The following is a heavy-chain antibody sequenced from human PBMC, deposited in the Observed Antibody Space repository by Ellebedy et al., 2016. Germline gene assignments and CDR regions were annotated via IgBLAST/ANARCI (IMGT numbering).Heavy chain of an antibody. J-gene: IGHJ3*02. D-gene: IGHD7-27*01. CDR2: IKEDGSEN. CDR1: GFTFSSYW. V-gene: IGHV3-7*01. CDR3: ARKRTNWGYPQSPIDI. Sequence: GGSLRLSCAASGFTFSSYWMSWVRQAPGKGLEWVADIKEDGSENSYVDSVKGRFTISRDNAKISLYLQMNSLRAEDTAVYYCARKRTNWGYPQSPIDIWGQGTMVTVSS.